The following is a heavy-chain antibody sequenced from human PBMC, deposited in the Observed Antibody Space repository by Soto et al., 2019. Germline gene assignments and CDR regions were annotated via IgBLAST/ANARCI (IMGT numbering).Heavy chain of an antibody. CDR1: GVRVNTYG. D-gene: IGHD2-21*02. Sequence: SLGLGCAACGVRVNTYGVDLVCQDQGKGLVWVSRINPDGSNTRYADSVKGRFTISRDNAKNTLYLQVNSLRAEDTAVYYCARDCGGDCYYAMDVWGQGTTVTVSS. CDR3: ARDCGGDCYYAMDV. CDR2: INPDGSNT. V-gene: IGHV3-74*01. J-gene: IGHJ6*02.